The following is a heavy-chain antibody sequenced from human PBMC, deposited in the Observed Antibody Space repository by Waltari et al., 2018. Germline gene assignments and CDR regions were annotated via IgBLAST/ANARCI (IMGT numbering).Heavy chain of an antibody. CDR2: ISSSSSYI. CDR3: ARLGDDYGDYVDY. J-gene: IGHJ4*02. V-gene: IGHV3-21*01. Sequence: EVQLVESGGGLVKPGGSLRLSCAASGFTFSRYSMNWVRQAPGKGLEWVSSISSSSSYIYYADSVKGRFTISRDNAKNSLYLQMNSLRAEDTAVYYCARLGDDYGDYVDYWGQGTLVTVSS. D-gene: IGHD4-17*01. CDR1: GFTFSRYS.